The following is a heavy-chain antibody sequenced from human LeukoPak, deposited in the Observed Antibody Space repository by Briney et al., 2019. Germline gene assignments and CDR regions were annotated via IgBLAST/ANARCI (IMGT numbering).Heavy chain of an antibody. CDR1: GYTFTSYG. Sequence: ASVKVSCKASGYTFTSYGISWVRQAPGQGLEWMGWISAYNGNTNYAQKLQGRVTMTADTSTSTAYMELRSLRADDTAVYYCARVSSTINDAFDIWGQGTMVTVSS. J-gene: IGHJ3*02. CDR3: ARVSSTINDAFDI. CDR2: ISAYNGNT. D-gene: IGHD2-2*01. V-gene: IGHV1-18*01.